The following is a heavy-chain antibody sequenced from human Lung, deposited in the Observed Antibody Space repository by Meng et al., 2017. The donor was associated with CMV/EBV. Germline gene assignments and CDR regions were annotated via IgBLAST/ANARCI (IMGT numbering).Heavy chain of an antibody. V-gene: IGHV3-23*01. CDR3: AKGSYYDDSAVYNWFHP. CDR2: ISGSGGST. Sequence: GESLKISCAASGFRFRNYAMSWVRQAPGKGLEWVSGISGSGGSTFYVDSVKGRFTISRDNSKNTLFLQMNSLRAEDTAVYYCAKGSYYDDSAVYNWFHPWXQGALVXVSS. CDR1: GFRFRNYA. J-gene: IGHJ5*02. D-gene: IGHD3-22*01.